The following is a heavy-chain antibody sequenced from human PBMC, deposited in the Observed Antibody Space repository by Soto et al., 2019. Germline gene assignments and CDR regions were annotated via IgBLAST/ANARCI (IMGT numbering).Heavy chain of an antibody. V-gene: IGHV3-9*01. D-gene: IGHD1-1*01. CDR1: GFTFDDYA. Sequence: GGSLRLSCAASGFTFDDYAMHWVRQAPGKGLEWVSGISWNSGSIGYADSVKGRFTISRDNAKNSLYLQMNSLRAEDTALYYCAKDKWNWYYYYYMDVWGKGTTVTVSS. CDR2: ISWNSGSI. CDR3: AKDKWNWYYYYYMDV. J-gene: IGHJ6*03.